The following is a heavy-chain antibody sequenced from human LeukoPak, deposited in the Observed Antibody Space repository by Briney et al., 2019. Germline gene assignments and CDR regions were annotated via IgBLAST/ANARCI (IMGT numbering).Heavy chain of an antibody. CDR2: IIPIFGTA. D-gene: IGHD2-15*01. CDR3: ARVNLEAATHDY. Sequence: SVKVPCKASGYTFTSYGISWVRQAPGQGLEWMGRIIPIFGTANYAQKFQGRVTITTDESTSTAYMELSSLRSEDTAVYYCARVNLEAATHDYWGQGTLVTVSS. J-gene: IGHJ4*02. V-gene: IGHV1-69*05. CDR1: GYTFTSYG.